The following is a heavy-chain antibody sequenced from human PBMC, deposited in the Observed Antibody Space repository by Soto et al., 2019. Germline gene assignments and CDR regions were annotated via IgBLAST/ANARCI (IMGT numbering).Heavy chain of an antibody. CDR3: ARREIQGPIDY. Sequence: QVQLQESGPGLVKPSDTLSLTCAVSGYSISSSNWWGWIRQPPGKGLGWIGYLYYSGTTYYNPSLKSRVTMSVDTSKNQFSLKLTSVTAVDTAVYYCARREIQGPIDYCGQATLVTVSS. CDR1: GYSISSSNW. CDR2: LYYSGTT. D-gene: IGHD1-26*01. J-gene: IGHJ4*01. V-gene: IGHV4-28*01.